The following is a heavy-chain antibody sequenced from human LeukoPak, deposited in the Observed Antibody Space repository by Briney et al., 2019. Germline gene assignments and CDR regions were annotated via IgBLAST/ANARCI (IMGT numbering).Heavy chain of an antibody. V-gene: IGHV4-59*01. CDR3: ARDQRTVGYYGMDV. CDR2: IYYSGST. CDR1: GGSISGNH. J-gene: IGHJ6*02. D-gene: IGHD1-26*01. Sequence: SETLSLTCTVSGGSISGNHWSWVRRPPGMGLEWIGYIYYSGSTNYNPSLKSRVTISVDTSKNQFSLRLRSVTAADTAVYYCARDQRTVGYYGMDVWGRGTTVTVSS.